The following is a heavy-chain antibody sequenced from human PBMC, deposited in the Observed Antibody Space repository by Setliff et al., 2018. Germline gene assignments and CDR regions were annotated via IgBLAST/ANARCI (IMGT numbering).Heavy chain of an antibody. CDR1: DGSLSTYY. CDR3: ARGGTFRYFDF. Sequence: LSLTCTVSDGSLSTYYWSWIRRPPGKGLEFIGYVYYSGTANYSPSLRSRLTISVDTSKNQFSLKLRSVTAADTAVYYCARGGTFRYFDFWGQGAPVTVSS. J-gene: IGHJ4*02. V-gene: IGHV4-59*01. CDR2: VYYSGTA. D-gene: IGHD5-12*01.